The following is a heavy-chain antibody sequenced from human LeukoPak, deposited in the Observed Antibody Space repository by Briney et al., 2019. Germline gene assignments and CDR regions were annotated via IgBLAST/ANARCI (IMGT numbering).Heavy chain of an antibody. J-gene: IGHJ4*02. CDR3: ARGAPKSPAAMEEDLDY. Sequence: SVKVSCKASGGTFSSYAISWVRQAPGQGLEWMGRIIPILGIANYAQKFQGRVTITADKSTSTAYMELSSLRSEDTAVYYCARGAPKSPAAMEEDLDYWGQGTLVTVSS. CDR1: GGTFSSYA. D-gene: IGHD2-2*01. V-gene: IGHV1-69*04. CDR2: IIPILGIA.